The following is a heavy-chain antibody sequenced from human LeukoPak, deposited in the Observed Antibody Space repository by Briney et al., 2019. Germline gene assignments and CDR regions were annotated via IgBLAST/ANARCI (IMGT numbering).Heavy chain of an antibody. Sequence: SGRSLRLSCAASGFTFNSYWMNWVRQAPGKGLEWVANIKRDGSEKYYVDSVKGRFTISRDNAKNSLYLQMNSLRAEDTAVYYCARGAYYYEDWGQGTLVTVSS. CDR1: GFTFNSYW. CDR2: IKRDGSEK. D-gene: IGHD3-22*01. CDR3: ARGAYYYED. J-gene: IGHJ4*02. V-gene: IGHV3-7*01.